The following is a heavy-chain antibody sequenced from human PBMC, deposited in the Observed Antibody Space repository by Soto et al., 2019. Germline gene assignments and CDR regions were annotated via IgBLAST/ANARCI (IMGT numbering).Heavy chain of an antibody. CDR1: GFTFSSYA. CDR2: ISGSGGST. D-gene: IGHD3-22*01. Sequence: GGSLRLSCAASGFTFSSYAMSWVRQAPGKGLEWVSAISGSGGSTYYADSVKGRFTISRDNSKNTLYLQMNSLRTEDTAVYYCAKEQEYYYDSSGSLDPWGQGTLLTVSS. CDR3: AKEQEYYYDSSGSLDP. J-gene: IGHJ5*02. V-gene: IGHV3-23*01.